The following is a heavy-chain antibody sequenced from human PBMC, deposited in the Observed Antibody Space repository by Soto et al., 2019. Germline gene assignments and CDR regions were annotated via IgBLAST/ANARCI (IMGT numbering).Heavy chain of an antibody. CDR2: IYYSGST. V-gene: IGHV4-39*01. Sequence: PLETLSLTCTVSGGSISSSSYYRGRIRKPPGKGLEWIGSIYYSGSTYYNPSLKSRVTISVDTSKNQFSLKLSSVTAADTAVYYCARRGGVAADIRGYWGEGTLVTGSS. D-gene: IGHD6-13*01. CDR3: ARRGGVAADIRGY. J-gene: IGHJ4*02. CDR1: GGSISSSSYY.